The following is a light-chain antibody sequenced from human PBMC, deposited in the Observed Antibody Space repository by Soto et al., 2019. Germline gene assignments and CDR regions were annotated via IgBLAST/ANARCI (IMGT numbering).Light chain of an antibody. CDR3: AAWDVSLNGPV. CDR1: NSNIGSNT. J-gene: IGLJ3*02. V-gene: IGLV1-44*01. CDR2: SNN. Sequence: QSVLTQPPSASGTPGQRVTISCSGSNSNIGSNTVNWYQQLPGTAPKLLISSNNQRPSGVPDRFSGSKSGTSASLAISGLQSEDEADYYCAAWDVSLNGPVFGGGTKLTVL.